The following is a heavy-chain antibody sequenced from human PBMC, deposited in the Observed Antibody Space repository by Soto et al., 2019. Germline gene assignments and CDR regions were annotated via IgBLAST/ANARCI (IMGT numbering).Heavy chain of an antibody. CDR1: GFTFSSYC. Sequence: PGGSLRLSCAASGFTFSSYCMHWVRQAPGEGLEWVAVIWYDGSNKYYADSVKGRFTISRDNSKNTLYLQMNSLRAEDTAVYYCARDLRAAAGTKAYYYYYGMGVWGQGTTVTVSS. J-gene: IGHJ6*02. CDR3: ARDLRAAAGTKAYYYYYGMGV. V-gene: IGHV3-33*01. CDR2: IWYDGSNK. D-gene: IGHD6-13*01.